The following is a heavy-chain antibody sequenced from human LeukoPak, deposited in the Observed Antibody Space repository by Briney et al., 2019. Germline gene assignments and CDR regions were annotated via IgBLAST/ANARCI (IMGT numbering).Heavy chain of an antibody. CDR1: GGTFGDYG. J-gene: IGHJ4*02. CDR2: INWDGTNT. Sequence: GGSLRLSCVASGGTFGDYGMSWVRQPPGKGLEWVSGINWDGTNTHYADSMKGRFTIARDNAENSLYLQMNNLRDADTAFYYCVKDLSSNWLSFDYWGRGTLVTVSS. CDR3: VKDLSSNWLSFDY. D-gene: IGHD1-20*01. V-gene: IGHV3-20*04.